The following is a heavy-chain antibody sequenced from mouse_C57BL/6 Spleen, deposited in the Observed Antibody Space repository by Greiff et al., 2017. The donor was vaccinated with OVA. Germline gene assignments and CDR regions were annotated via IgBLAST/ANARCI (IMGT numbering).Heavy chain of an antibody. V-gene: IGHV2-2*01. CDR2: IWRGGST. CDR1: GFSLTSYG. Sequence: VQRVASGPGLVQPSQSLSITCTVSGFSLTSYGVHWVRQSPGKGLEWLGVIWRGGSTDYNAAFISRLSISKDNSKSQVFFKMNSRQADDTAIYYGARKFDYGSRYFDYWGQGTTLTVSS. D-gene: IGHD1-1*01. J-gene: IGHJ2*01. CDR3: ARKFDYGSRYFDY.